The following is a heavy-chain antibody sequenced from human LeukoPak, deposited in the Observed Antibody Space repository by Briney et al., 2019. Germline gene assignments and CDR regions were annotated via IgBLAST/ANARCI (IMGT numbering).Heavy chain of an antibody. Sequence: GGSLRLSCVGSGFRFSDYYMSWIRQAPGKGLEWVSYISNDSVDKYYVDSVRGRFTISRDNAKKSMYLQMSGMRVEDTAVYYCARRDWVSGAVRAFDIWGQGTMVTVSS. CDR2: ISNDSVDK. D-gene: IGHD3-3*01. V-gene: IGHV3-11*04. J-gene: IGHJ3*02. CDR1: GFRFSDYY. CDR3: ARRDWVSGAVRAFDI.